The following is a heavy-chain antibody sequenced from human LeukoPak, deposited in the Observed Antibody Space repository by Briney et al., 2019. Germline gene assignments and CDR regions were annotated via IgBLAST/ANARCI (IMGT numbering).Heavy chain of an antibody. Sequence: GGSLRLSCAASGFAFSSYALNWVRQSPGKGLEWVSTIRRSGGVTYYAESVRGRFTISRDNSKNTLYLQMNSLRAEDTAVYYCAKADAPGDLWGSFDYWGQGTLVTVSS. CDR2: IRRSGGVT. V-gene: IGHV3-23*01. CDR3: AKADAPGDLWGSFDY. J-gene: IGHJ4*02. CDR1: GFAFSSYA. D-gene: IGHD7-27*01.